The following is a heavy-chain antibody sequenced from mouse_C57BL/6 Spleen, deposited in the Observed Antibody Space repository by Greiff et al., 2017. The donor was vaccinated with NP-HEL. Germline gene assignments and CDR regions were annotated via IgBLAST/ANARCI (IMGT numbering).Heavy chain of an antibody. J-gene: IGHJ1*03. CDR3: ARYHYYGSTHWYFDV. V-gene: IGHV7-3*01. Sequence: EVKLVESGGGLVQPGGSLSLSCAASGFTFTDYYMSWVRQPPGKALEWLGFIRNKANGYTTEYSASVKGRFTISRDNSQSILYLQMNALRAEDSATYYCARYHYYGSTHWYFDVWGTGTTVTVSS. D-gene: IGHD1-1*01. CDR1: GFTFTDYY. CDR2: IRNKANGYTT.